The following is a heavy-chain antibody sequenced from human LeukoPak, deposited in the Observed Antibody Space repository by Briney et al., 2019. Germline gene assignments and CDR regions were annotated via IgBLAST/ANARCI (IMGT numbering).Heavy chain of an antibody. CDR1: GGSFSGYY. V-gene: IGHV4-4*07. D-gene: IGHD3-22*01. CDR2: IYSSGGT. CDR3: AREDYYDSSGYYPFDV. Sequence: SETLSLTCAVYGGSFSGYYWNWIRQPAGKGLEWVGRIYSSGGTDFTPSLKSRGTISVDTSKNQFSLKLSSVTAADTAVYYCAREDYYDSSGYYPFDVWGQGILVTVSS. J-gene: IGHJ4*02.